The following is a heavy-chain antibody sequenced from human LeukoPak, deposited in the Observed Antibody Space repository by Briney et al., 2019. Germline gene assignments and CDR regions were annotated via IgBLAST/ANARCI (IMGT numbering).Heavy chain of an antibody. CDR1: GFSFSTYA. CDR2: VIGNNAKT. CDR3: AKDRHIAAGGTGY. J-gene: IGHJ4*02. Sequence: PGGSLRLSCAASGFSFSTYAMNWVRQAPGQGLEWVSVVIGNNAKTDYADSVKGRFTISRDNSKNTLYLQMNSLRAEDTAVYYCAKDRHIAAGGTGYWGQGTLVTVSS. V-gene: IGHV3-23*01. D-gene: IGHD6-13*01.